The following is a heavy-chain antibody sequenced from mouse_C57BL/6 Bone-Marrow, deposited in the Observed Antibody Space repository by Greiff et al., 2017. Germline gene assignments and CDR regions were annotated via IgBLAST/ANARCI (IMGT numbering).Heavy chain of an antibody. V-gene: IGHV1-5*01. J-gene: IGHJ2*01. CDR2: IYPGNSDT. D-gene: IGHD1-1*01. CDR3: TRYGSSPFDY. CDR1: GYTFTSYW. Sequence: VQLQQSGTVLARPGASVKMSCKTSGYTFTSYWMHWVKQRPGQGLEWIGAIYPGNSDTSYNQKFKGKAKLTAVTSASTPYMELSSLTNEDSAVYYCTRYGSSPFDYWGQGTTLTVSS.